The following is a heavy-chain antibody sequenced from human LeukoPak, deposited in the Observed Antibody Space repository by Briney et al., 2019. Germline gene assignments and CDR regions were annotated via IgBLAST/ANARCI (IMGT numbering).Heavy chain of an antibody. CDR1: GFTFDDYA. CDR3: ARDRGYEDY. V-gene: IGHV3-9*01. D-gene: IGHD5-12*01. CDR2: ISWNSGSI. Sequence: PGGSLRLSCAASGFTFDDYAMHWVRQAPGKCLEWVSGISWNSGSIGYADSVKGRFTVSRDNAKKSLYLQMNSLRAEDTAVYYCARDRGYEDYWGQGTLVTVSS. J-gene: IGHJ4*02.